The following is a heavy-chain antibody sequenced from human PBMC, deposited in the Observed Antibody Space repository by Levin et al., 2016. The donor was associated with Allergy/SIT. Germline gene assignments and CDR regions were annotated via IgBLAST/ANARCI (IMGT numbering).Heavy chain of an antibody. V-gene: IGHV4-31*02. CDR3: ARGPAVPAAIWNYGMDV. Sequence: RQAPGKGLEWIGYIYYSGSTYYNPSLKSRVTISVDTSKNQFSLKLSSVTAADTAVYYCARGPAVPAAIWNYGMDVWGQGTTVTVSS. J-gene: IGHJ6*02. D-gene: IGHD2-2*01. CDR2: IYYSGST.